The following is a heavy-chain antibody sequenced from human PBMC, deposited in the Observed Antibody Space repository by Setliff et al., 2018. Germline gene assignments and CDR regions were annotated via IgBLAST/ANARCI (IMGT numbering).Heavy chain of an antibody. CDR2: IYTSWST. CDR3: ARMSGFQYIDV. J-gene: IGHJ6*03. CDR1: GDSISSRRNY. V-gene: IGHV4-61*09. D-gene: IGHD3-3*01. Sequence: TSETLSLTCTVSGDSISSRRNYWGWFRQPAGKELEWIGQIYTSWSTNYNPSHKSRVTISLDTSKNQFSLSLTSVTAEDTAVYYCARMSGFQYIDVWDKGTTVTVSS.